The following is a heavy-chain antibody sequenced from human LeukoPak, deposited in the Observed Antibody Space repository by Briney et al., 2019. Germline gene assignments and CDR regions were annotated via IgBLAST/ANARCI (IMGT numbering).Heavy chain of an antibody. CDR1: GFTFSSYE. D-gene: IGHD2-2*01. CDR3: AKSSDGSTSFDQ. CDR2: ISDSGGTT. V-gene: IGHV3-23*01. J-gene: IGHJ4*02. Sequence: PGGSLRLSCAASGFTFSSYEMNWVRRAPGKGLEWVSGISDSGGTTYYVDSVKGRFTISRDNSKNTLYLQINSLRAEDMALYYCAKSSDGSTSFDQWGQGTLVTVSS.